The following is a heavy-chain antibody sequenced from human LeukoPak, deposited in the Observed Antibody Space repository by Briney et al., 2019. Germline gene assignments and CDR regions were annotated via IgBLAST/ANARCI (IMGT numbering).Heavy chain of an antibody. Sequence: GGSLRLSCAASGFTFSDYYMSWIRQAPGKALEWVSYISSSSSTIYHADSVKAGFTLSRHNAENSLYLKMKPLSAEHRAVYYCARDKKATTPYYYYYYMDVWGKGTTVTVSS. CDR3: ARDKKATTPYYYYYYMDV. CDR1: GFTFSDYY. J-gene: IGHJ6*03. D-gene: IGHD5-12*01. V-gene: IGHV3-11*04. CDR2: ISSSSSTI.